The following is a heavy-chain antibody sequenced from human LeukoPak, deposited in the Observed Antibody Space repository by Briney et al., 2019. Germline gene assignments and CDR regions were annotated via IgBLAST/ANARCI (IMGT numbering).Heavy chain of an antibody. CDR3: ASLCSGGSCYSVYDTELT. CDR1: GGTFSSYA. CDR2: IIPIFGTA. D-gene: IGHD2-15*01. V-gene: IGHV1-69*13. J-gene: IGHJ4*02. Sequence: ASVKVSCKASGGTFSSYAISWVRQAPGQGLEWMGGIIPIFGTANYAQKFQGRVTITADESTSTAYMELSSLRSEDTAVYYCASLCSGGSCYSVYDTELTWGQGTLVTVSS.